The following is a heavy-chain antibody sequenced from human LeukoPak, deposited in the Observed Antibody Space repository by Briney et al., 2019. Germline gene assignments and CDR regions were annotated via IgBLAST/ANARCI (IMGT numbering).Heavy chain of an antibody. J-gene: IGHJ5*02. CDR3: ARDSGTTGEVKFDP. Sequence: SEILSLACTVSGGSISSYYWSWIRQPAGKGLEWIGRIYTSGSITYNPSLKSRVSMSVDTSKNQFSLKLSFVTAADTAVYYCARDSGTTGEVKFDPWGQGTLVTVSS. D-gene: IGHD3-10*01. V-gene: IGHV4-4*07. CDR1: GGSISSYY. CDR2: IYTSGSI.